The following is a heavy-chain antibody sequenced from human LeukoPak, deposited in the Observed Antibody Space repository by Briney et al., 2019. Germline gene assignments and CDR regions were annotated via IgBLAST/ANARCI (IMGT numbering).Heavy chain of an antibody. CDR2: ISSSSSYI. CDR3: ARHLDCGGDCSPSSGYYMDV. Sequence: GGSLRLSCAASGFTFSSYSMNWVRQAPGKGLEWVSSISSSSSYIYYADSVKGRFTISRDNAKNSLYLQMNSLRAEDTTVYYCARHLDCGGDCSPSSGYYMDVWGKGTTVTVSS. CDR1: GFTFSSYS. V-gene: IGHV3-21*01. D-gene: IGHD2-21*01. J-gene: IGHJ6*03.